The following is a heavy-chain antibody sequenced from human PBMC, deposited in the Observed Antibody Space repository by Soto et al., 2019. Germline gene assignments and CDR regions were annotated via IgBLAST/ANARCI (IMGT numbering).Heavy chain of an antibody. J-gene: IGHJ4*02. Sequence: SETLSLTCTVSGGSVSSSSHYWSWIRQPPGKGLEWIGYINYSGSTNYNPSLKSRVTISVDTSKSQFSLKLTSVTAADTAVYYCARDQGGGAGYAFDYWGKGTLVTVSS. CDR1: GGSVSSSSHY. CDR3: ARDQGGGAGYAFDY. CDR2: INYSGST. V-gene: IGHV4-61*01. D-gene: IGHD3-16*01.